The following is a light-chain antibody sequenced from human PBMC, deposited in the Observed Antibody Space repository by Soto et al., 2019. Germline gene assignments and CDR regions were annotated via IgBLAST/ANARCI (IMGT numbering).Light chain of an antibody. V-gene: IGKV3-20*01. CDR3: QQYGSSGAFT. CDR1: QSVSSSY. J-gene: IGKJ3*01. CDR2: GAS. Sequence: EIVLTQSPGTLSLSPGERATLSCRASQSVSSSYLAWYQQKPGQAPRLLIYGASSRATGIPDRFSGSGSGKDFTLTISRLEPEDFAVYYCQQYGSSGAFTFGPGTTVDIK.